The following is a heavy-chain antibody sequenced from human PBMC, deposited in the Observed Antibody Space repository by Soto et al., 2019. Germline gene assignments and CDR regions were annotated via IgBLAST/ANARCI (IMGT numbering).Heavy chain of an antibody. Sequence: GGSLRLSCAASGFTFTSYAMSWVRQAPGKGLEWVSSISGSGGTPYYADSVKGRFTISRDNSKNTLYLQMNSLRAEDTAVYYCAKDRMYSGWAFDYWGQGTLVTVSS. V-gene: IGHV3-23*01. CDR1: GFTFTSYA. CDR3: AKDRMYSGWAFDY. D-gene: IGHD6-6*01. CDR2: ISGSGGTP. J-gene: IGHJ4*02.